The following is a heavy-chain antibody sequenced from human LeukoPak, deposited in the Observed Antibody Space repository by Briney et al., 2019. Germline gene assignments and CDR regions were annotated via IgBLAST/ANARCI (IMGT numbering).Heavy chain of an antibody. CDR3: AKGHFGAGHY. D-gene: IGHD3-3*01. CDR2: ITGDGGTT. CDR1: GFSFGDYT. J-gene: IGHJ4*02. V-gene: IGHV3-43*02. Sequence: GGSLRLSCTASGFSFGDYTMHWFRQPPGRGLQWVSLITGDGGTTSYAGSVKGRFTISRDNSKNSLYLHMNSLRNEDTALYYCAKGHFGAGHYWGQGTLVTVSS.